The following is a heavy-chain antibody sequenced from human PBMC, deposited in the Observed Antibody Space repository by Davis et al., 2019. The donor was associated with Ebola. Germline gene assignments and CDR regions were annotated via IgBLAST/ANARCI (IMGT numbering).Heavy chain of an antibody. V-gene: IGHV3-23*01. CDR3: VKDTSNIWFDI. J-gene: IGHJ3*02. Sequence: GSLRLSCAASGFIFRSYVMSWVRQAPGKGLEWVSTLGTSADTYYADSVKGRFTISRDNSKNTLYLQMNGLRVEDTAIYFCVKDTSNIWFDIWGQGTMVTVSS. CDR1: GFIFRSYV. D-gene: IGHD1-26*01. CDR2: LGTSADT.